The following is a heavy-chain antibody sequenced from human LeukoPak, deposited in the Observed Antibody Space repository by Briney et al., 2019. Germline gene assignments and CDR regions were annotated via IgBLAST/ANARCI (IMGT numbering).Heavy chain of an antibody. J-gene: IGHJ4*02. Sequence: SETLSLTWAVYGGSFSGYYWSWIRQPAGKGLEWIGEINHSGSTNYNPSVKSRVTISVDTSKNQFSLKLSSVTAADTAVYYCVRGGRVAVVAFDYWGQGTLVTVSS. CDR2: INHSGST. D-gene: IGHD3-22*01. CDR1: GGSFSGYY. V-gene: IGHV4-34*01. CDR3: VRGGRVAVVAFDY.